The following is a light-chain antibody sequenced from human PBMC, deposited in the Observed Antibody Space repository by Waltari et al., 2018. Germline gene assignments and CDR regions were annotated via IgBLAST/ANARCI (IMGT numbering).Light chain of an antibody. J-gene: IGKJ4*01. CDR2: GTF. CDR3: QQYDISPLT. V-gene: IGKV3-20*01. Sequence: EIVLTQSPGTLSLSPGEEATLSSRTSQTISTTYLAWYQQKPGQAPTLLIYGTFSRATGIPDRFTGSGSGTDFSLTISSLEPEDFATYYCQQYDISPLTFGGGTKVEIK. CDR1: QTISTTY.